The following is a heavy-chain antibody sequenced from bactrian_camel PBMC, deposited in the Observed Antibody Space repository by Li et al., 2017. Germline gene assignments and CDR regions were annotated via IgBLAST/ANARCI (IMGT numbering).Heavy chain of an antibody. CDR1: GLTFSSIG. V-gene: IGHV3S40*01. CDR3: ATVGPRSPSEPDFGY. Sequence: VQLVESGGGLVQPGGSLRLSCTASGLTFSSIGMTWVRQAPGKGLEWVSGINSDGGSTYYADSVKGRFAISRDNAKNTVYLQLNSLKTEDMAIYYCATVGPRSPSEPDFGYWGRGTQVTVS. CDR2: INSDGGST. J-gene: IGHJ6*01.